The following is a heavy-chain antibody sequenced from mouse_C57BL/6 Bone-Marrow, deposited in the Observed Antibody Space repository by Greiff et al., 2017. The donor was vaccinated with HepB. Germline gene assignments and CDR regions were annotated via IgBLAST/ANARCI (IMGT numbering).Heavy chain of an antibody. J-gene: IGHJ4*01. CDR1: GFTFSDYG. CDR3: ARGYYGNYFYAMDY. CDR2: ISSGSSTI. Sequence: EVKVVESGGGLVKPGGSLKLSCAASGFTFSDYGMHWVRQAPEKGLEWVAYISSGSSTIYYADKVKGRFTISRDNAKNTLFLQMTSLRSEDTAMYYCARGYYGNYFYAMDYWGQGTSVTVSS. V-gene: IGHV5-17*01. D-gene: IGHD2-1*01.